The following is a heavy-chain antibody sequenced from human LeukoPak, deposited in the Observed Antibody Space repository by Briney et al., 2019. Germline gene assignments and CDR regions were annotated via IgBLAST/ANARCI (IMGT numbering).Heavy chain of an antibody. V-gene: IGHV4-34*01. J-gene: IGHJ4*02. Sequence: SETLSLTCAVYGGSFSGYYWSWIRQPPGKGLEWIGEINHSGSTNYNPSLKSRVTISVDTSKNQFSLKLSSVTAADTAVYYCARALRGGYDSSGYYYVLPFDYWGQGTLVTVSS. D-gene: IGHD3-22*01. CDR3: ARALRGGYDSSGYYYVLPFDY. CDR2: INHSGST. CDR1: GGSFSGYY.